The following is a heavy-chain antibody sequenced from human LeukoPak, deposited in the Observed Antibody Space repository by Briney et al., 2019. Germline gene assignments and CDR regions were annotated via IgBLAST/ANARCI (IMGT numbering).Heavy chain of an antibody. J-gene: IGHJ5*02. CDR3: ARDGGSYSLWFDP. CDR2: INPNSGGT. CDR1: GYTFTGYY. D-gene: IGHD2-15*01. Sequence: ASVKVSCKASGYTFTGYYMHWVRQAPGQGLEWMGRINPNSGGTNYAQKFQGRVTMTRDTSISTAYMELSRLRSDDTAVYYCARDGGSYSLWFDPWGQGTLVTVSS. V-gene: IGHV1-2*06.